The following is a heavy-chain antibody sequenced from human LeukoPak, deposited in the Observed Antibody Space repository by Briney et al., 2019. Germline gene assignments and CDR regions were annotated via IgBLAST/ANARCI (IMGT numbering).Heavy chain of an antibody. CDR1: GFTFSSYS. J-gene: IGHJ4*02. CDR2: ISSSSSYI. D-gene: IGHD1-26*01. Sequence: GGSLRLSCAASGFTFSSYSMNWVRQAPGKGLEWVSSISSSSSYIYYADSVKGRFTISRDNAKNSLYLQMNSLRAEDTAVYCCARDRAVGATSLGYWGQGTLVTVSS. V-gene: IGHV3-21*01. CDR3: ARDRAVGATSLGY.